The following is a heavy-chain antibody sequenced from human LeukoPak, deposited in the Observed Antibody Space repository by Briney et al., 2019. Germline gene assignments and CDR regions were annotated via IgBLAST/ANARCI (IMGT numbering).Heavy chain of an antibody. J-gene: IGHJ3*02. CDR1: GFTFSNAW. Sequence: GGSLRLSCAASGFTFSNAWMSWVRQAPGKGLEWVGRIKSKTDGGTTDYAAPVKGRFTISRDDSKNTLYLQMNSLKTEDTAVYYCTVKGSYYDFGAFDIWGQGTMVTVSS. D-gene: IGHD1-26*01. V-gene: IGHV3-15*01. CDR2: IKSKTDGGTT. CDR3: TVKGSYYDFGAFDI.